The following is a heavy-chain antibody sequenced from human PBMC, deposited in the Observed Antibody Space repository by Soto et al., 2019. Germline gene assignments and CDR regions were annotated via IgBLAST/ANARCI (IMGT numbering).Heavy chain of an antibody. Sequence: QVQLVQSGAEVKKPGASVKVSCKASGYTFTSYGISWVRQAPGQGLEWMGWISAYNGNTNYAQKLQGRVTMTTDTSTSTAYMGLRSLRSYDTSVYYWSRDKGDGSGSYYGYWDQGTLVTVSS. CDR2: ISAYNGNT. J-gene: IGHJ4*02. D-gene: IGHD3-10*01. CDR3: SRDKGDGSGSYYGY. CDR1: GYTFTSYG. V-gene: IGHV1-18*01.